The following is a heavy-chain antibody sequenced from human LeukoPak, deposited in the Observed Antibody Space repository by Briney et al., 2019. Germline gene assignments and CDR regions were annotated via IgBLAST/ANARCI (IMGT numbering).Heavy chain of an antibody. CDR1: GFTFSSYG. CDR3: ARDKSRGWPFDY. J-gene: IGHJ4*02. CDR2: ISSDGNNK. V-gene: IGHV3-30*03. D-gene: IGHD6-19*01. Sequence: PGGSLRLSCTASGFTFSSYGMHWVRQAPGEGLEWVALISSDGNNKYYADSVKGRFTISRDNSKNTLYLQMNSLRAEDTAVYYCARDKSRGWPFDYWGQGTLVAVSS.